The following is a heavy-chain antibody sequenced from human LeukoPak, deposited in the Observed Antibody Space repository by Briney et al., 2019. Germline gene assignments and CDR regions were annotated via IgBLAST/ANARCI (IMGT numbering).Heavy chain of an antibody. CDR1: GFSFSDYY. Sequence: GGSLRLSCAASGFSFSDYYMSWIRQAPGKGLEWVSYISNGGSTIYYADSVKGRFTISRDNTKNSLYLQMNSLRADDTAVYYCASRPRFSSGWYYFDSWGQGTLVTVSS. J-gene: IGHJ4*02. CDR3: ASRPRFSSGWYYFDS. D-gene: IGHD6-19*01. V-gene: IGHV3-11*01. CDR2: ISNGGSTI.